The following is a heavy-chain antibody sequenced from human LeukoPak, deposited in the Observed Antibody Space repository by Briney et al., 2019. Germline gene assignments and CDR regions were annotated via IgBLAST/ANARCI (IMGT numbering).Heavy chain of an antibody. CDR2: ISYDGSNK. J-gene: IGHJ5*02. V-gene: IGHV3-30*18. D-gene: IGHD3-22*01. CDR1: GFTFSSYG. CDR3: AKDGSYHYDSSGYYPRT. Sequence: GGSLRLSCAASGFTFSSYGMHWVRQAPGKGLEWVAVISYDGSNKYYADSVKGRFTISRDNSKNTLYLQMNSLRAEDTAVYYCAKDGSYHYDSSGYYPRTWGQGTLVTVSS.